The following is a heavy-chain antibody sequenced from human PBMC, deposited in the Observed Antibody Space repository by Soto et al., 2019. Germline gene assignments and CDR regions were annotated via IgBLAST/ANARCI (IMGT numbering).Heavy chain of an antibody. J-gene: IGHJ6*03. CDR2: ISWNSGSI. CDR1: GFTFDDYA. V-gene: IGHV3-9*01. D-gene: IGHD2-15*01. Sequence: PGGSLRLSCAASGFTFDDYAMHWVRQAPGKGLEWVSGISWNSGSIGYADSVKGRFTISRDNAKNSLYLQMNSLRAEDTALYYCAKAPSANYYYYSMDVWGKGTTVTVSS. CDR3: AKAPSANYYYYSMDV.